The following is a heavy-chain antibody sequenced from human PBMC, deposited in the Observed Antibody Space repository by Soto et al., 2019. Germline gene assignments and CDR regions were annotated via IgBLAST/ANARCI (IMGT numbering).Heavy chain of an antibody. V-gene: IGHV1-69*01. CDR2: ISPIFGTP. CDR1: GGTFSSYT. J-gene: IGHJ4*01. CDR3: ARVVVGSRLSLDY. D-gene: IGHD1-26*01. Sequence: QVQLVQSGAEVKKPGSSVTVSCKASGGTFSSYTISWVRQAPGQGLEWMAGISPIFGTPIYAQKFQDRVTITADDPTMAAYMEMNRLTSEDTAVYYCARVVVGSRLSLDYWGQGTLVTSSS.